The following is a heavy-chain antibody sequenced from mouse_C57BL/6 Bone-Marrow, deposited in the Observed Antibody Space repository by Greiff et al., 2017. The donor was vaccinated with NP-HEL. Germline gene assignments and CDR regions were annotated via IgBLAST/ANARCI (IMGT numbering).Heavy chain of an antibody. CDR2: ISSGGSST. V-gene: IGHV5-6*01. Sequence: DVQLQESGGDLVKPGGSLKLSCAASGFTFSSYGMSWVRQTPDTRLEWVATISSGGSSTYYPDSVKGRFTITRDNAKNTLYLQMSSLKSEDTAMYYCARRNYYGSSFDYWGQGTTLTVSS. J-gene: IGHJ2*01. CDR1: GFTFSSYG. CDR3: ARRNYYGSSFDY. D-gene: IGHD1-1*01.